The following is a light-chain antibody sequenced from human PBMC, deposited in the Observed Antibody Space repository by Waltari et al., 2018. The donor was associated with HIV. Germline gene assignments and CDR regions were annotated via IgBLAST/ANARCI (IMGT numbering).Light chain of an antibody. V-gene: IGLV2-14*01. CDR2: EVS. CDR1: SSDLGGYNY. J-gene: IGLJ3*02. Sequence: QSALTQPASVSGSPGQSITISRTGTSSDLGGYNYVSWHQHHPGRAPKLIIFEVSNRPSGVSNRFSGSKSGNTASLIISGLLAEDDADYYCSSYTSGTTWVFGGGTKLTVL. CDR3: SSYTSGTTWV.